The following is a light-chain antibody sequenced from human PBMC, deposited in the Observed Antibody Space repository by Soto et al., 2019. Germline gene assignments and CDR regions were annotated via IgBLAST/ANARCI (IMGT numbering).Light chain of an antibody. CDR2: GNR. CDR3: QAYDYSLTAFV. J-gene: IGLJ3*02. CDR1: NSNLGAGYD. Sequence: QSVLTQPPSVSGAPGQRVTISCTGNNSNLGAGYDVHWYQQLPGAAPKLVVFGNRNRPAGVPERFSGSKSGTSASLAITGLQAEDEADYSCQAYDYSLTAFVFGGGTKLTVL. V-gene: IGLV1-40*01.